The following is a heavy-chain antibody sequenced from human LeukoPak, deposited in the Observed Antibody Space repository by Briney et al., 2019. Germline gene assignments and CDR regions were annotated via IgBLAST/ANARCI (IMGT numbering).Heavy chain of an antibody. D-gene: IGHD1-26*01. CDR2: IYSGGSA. CDR1: GFTVSSNY. J-gene: IGHJ4*02. CDR3: ARDRTGSYSRNDY. V-gene: IGHV3-53*01. Sequence: GGSLRLSCAASGFTVSSNYMSWVRQAPGKGLEWVSVIYSGGSACYADSVKGRFTISIDNSKNTLYLQMNSLRAEDTAVYYCARDRTGSYSRNDYWGQGTLVTVSS.